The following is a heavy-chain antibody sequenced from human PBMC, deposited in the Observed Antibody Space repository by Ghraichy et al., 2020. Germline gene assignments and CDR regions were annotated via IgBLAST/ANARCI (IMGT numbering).Heavy chain of an antibody. CDR2: LVPIFGTA. CDR1: GGTFSNYA. CDR3: ARRAQSGYFESISYYYGMDV. D-gene: IGHD3-22*01. J-gene: IGHJ6*02. V-gene: IGHV1-69*13. Sequence: VKVSCQASGGTFSNYAISWVRQAPGQGLEWMGGLVPIFGTANYAQKFQGRVTITADESTSTAYMELSSLRSEDTAVYYCARRAQSGYFESISYYYGMDVWGQGTTVTVSS.